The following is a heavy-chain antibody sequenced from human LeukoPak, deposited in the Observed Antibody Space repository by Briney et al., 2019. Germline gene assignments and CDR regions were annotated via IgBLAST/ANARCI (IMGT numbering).Heavy chain of an antibody. CDR1: GFTFSSYA. Sequence: GGSLRLSCAASGFTFSSYAMSWVRQAPGKGLEWVSAISGSGGSTYYADSVKGRFTISRDNSKNTLYLQMNSLGAEDTAVYYCAKDSQRITMMVVVSLDAFDIWGQGTMVTVSS. D-gene: IGHD3-22*01. V-gene: IGHV3-23*01. CDR3: AKDSQRITMMVVVSLDAFDI. CDR2: ISGSGGST. J-gene: IGHJ3*02.